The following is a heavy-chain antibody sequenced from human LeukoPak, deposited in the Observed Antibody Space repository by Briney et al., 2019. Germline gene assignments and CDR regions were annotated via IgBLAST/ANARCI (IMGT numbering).Heavy chain of an antibody. Sequence: QPGGSLRLSCAGSGFTFSNFWVGWVRQTPGKKLEWVASILKDGSVTKYVDSVKGRFTISRDNAKNSLYLQMNSLRAEDTAVYYCARDCDYYRADYWGQGALVTVSS. D-gene: IGHD4-17*01. CDR1: GFTFSNFW. CDR3: ARDCDYYRADY. V-gene: IGHV3-7*04. J-gene: IGHJ4*02. CDR2: ILKDGSVT.